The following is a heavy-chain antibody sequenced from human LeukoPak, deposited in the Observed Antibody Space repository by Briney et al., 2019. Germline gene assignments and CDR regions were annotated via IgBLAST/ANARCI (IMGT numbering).Heavy chain of an antibody. D-gene: IGHD5-12*01. CDR1: GGSISSYY. J-gene: IGHJ4*02. CDR3: ARALATIGGHDY. Sequence: RPSETLSLTCTVSGGSISSYYWSWIRQPPGKGLEWIGYIYYSGSTNHNPSLKSRVTISVDTSKNQFSLKLSSVTAADTAVYYCARALATIGGHDYWGQGTLVTVSS. V-gene: IGHV4-59*01. CDR2: IYYSGST.